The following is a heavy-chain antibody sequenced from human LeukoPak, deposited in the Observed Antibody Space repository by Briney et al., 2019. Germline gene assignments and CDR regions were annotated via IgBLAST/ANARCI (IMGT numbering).Heavy chain of an antibody. J-gene: IGHJ4*02. CDR2: IYQST. CDR3: ARLEYSSCVTS. Sequence: SETLSLTCTVSGYSISSGYYWGWIRQPPGKGLEWIGSIYQSTYYNPSLKSRVTISVDTSKNQFSLKLSSVTAADTAVYYCARLEYSSCVTSWGQGTLVTVSS. CDR1: GYSISSGYY. D-gene: IGHD6-6*01. V-gene: IGHV4-38-2*02.